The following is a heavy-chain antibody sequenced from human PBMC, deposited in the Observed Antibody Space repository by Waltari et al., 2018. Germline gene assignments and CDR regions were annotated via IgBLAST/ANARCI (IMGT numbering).Heavy chain of an antibody. J-gene: IGHJ4*02. Sequence: QVQLVQSGAEVKKPGSSVKVSCKASGGTFSSYAISWVRQAPGQGREGMGGISPIFGTANYAQKFQGRVTITTDESTSTAYMELSSLRSEDTAVYYCATVGYSYGPNYFDYWGQGTLVTVSS. V-gene: IGHV1-69*05. CDR3: ATVGYSYGPNYFDY. CDR2: ISPIFGTA. D-gene: IGHD5-18*01. CDR1: GGTFSSYA.